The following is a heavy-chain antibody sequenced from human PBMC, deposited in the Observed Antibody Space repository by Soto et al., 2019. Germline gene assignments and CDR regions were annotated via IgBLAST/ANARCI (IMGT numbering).Heavy chain of an antibody. CDR1: GFTFSSYS. D-gene: IGHD4-17*01. Sequence: GGSLRLSCAASGFTFSSYSMNWVRQAPGKGLEWVSSISSSSSYIYYADSVKGRFTISRDNAKNSLYLQMNSLRAEDTAVYYCARDPASYGDYGYFDYWGQGTLVTVSS. CDR3: ARDPASYGDYGYFDY. J-gene: IGHJ4*02. V-gene: IGHV3-21*01. CDR2: ISSSSSYI.